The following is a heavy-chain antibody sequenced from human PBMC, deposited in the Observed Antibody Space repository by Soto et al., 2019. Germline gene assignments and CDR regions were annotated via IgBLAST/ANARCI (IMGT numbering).Heavy chain of an antibody. CDR3: ARDPYHVLMVNAPNLYGMDV. CDR1: GYTFSNFG. Sequence: ASVKVSCKASGYTFSNFGISWVRQAPGEGLEWMGWISPNSEKTKIAQSLQGRLTMTTDTSTATAYMELRSLGSDDTAVYYCARDPYHVLMVNAPNLYGMDVWGQGTTVTVSS. CDR2: ISPNSEKT. V-gene: IGHV1-18*01. D-gene: IGHD2-8*01. J-gene: IGHJ6*02.